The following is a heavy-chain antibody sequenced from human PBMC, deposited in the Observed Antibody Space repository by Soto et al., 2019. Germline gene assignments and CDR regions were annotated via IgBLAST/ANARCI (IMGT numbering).Heavy chain of an antibody. J-gene: IGHJ5*01. V-gene: IGHV3-66*01. CDR3: ARATRGYQFDS. D-gene: IGHD2-2*01. CDR1: GFTFSNYA. CDR2: IYSGGTT. Sequence: GGSLRLSCVASGFTFSNYAMSWVRQAPGRGLEWVSVIYSGGTTYYADSVKGRFTISRDNSKNTVYLQMNSLRVEDTAVYYCARATRGYQFDSWGPGTLVTVSS.